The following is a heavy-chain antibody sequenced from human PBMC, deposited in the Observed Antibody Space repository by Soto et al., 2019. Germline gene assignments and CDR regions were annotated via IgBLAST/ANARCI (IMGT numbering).Heavy chain of an antibody. Sequence: QVQLQESGPGLVKPSQTLSLTCTVSGGSISSGGYYWSWIRQHPGKGLEWIGYISYSGSTYYNPSLGGXVXIXXDTSKNQFSLKLSSVTAADTAVYYCARDALSRDSIWGQGTLVTVSS. CDR1: GGSISSGGYY. D-gene: IGHD3-22*01. CDR3: ARDALSRDSI. J-gene: IGHJ4*02. V-gene: IGHV4-31*03. CDR2: ISYSGST.